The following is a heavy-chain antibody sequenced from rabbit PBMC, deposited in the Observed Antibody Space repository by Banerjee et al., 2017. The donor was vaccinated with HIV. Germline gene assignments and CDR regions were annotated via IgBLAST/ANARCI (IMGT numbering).Heavy chain of an antibody. V-gene: IGHV1S45*01. Sequence: QEQLEESGGDLVKPEGSLTLTCTASGFSFSSSYYMCWVRQAPGKGLEWIACIYGGSSGNTYYASWAKGRFTISKTSSTTVTLQMTSLTAADTATHFCARYIPYNNRVGYGDLWGPGTLVTVS. J-gene: IGHJ4*01. D-gene: IGHD6-1*01. CDR1: GFSFSSSYY. CDR2: IYGGSSGNT. CDR3: ARYIPYNNRVGYGDL.